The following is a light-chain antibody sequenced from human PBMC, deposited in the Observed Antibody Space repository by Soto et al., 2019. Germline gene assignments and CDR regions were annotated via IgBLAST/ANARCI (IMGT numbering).Light chain of an antibody. V-gene: IGKV3-20*01. J-gene: IGKJ1*01. Sequence: STLDPGTRLLCIGKRATISWRASQSVSSSYLAWYQQKPGQAPRLLIYGASSRATAIPDRFSGSGSGTDFTLTFSRLEAEDFAVYHSLQEGSLMRFGHETMVDIK. CDR1: QSVSSSY. CDR2: GAS. CDR3: LQEGSLMR.